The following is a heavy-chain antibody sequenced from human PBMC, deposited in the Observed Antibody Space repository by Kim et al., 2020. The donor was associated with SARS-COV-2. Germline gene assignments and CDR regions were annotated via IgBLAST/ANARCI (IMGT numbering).Heavy chain of an antibody. V-gene: IGHV3-53*01. CDR1: GFIVSNNY. D-gene: IGHD2-15*01. Sequence: GGSLRLSCAASGFIVSNNYLSWVRQAPGKGLEWVSVIYAGGSTYYADSVEGRFTISRDNDKNTLYLQLSNLRADDTAVYYCARGGGPRVAALASWGQGT. J-gene: IGHJ3*01. CDR3: ARGGGPRVAALAS. CDR2: IYAGGST.